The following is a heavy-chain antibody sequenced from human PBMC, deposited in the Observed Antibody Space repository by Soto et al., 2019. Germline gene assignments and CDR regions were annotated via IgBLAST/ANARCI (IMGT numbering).Heavy chain of an antibody. CDR1: GVSISSGGYY. V-gene: IGHV4-31*03. J-gene: IGHJ4*02. Sequence: SETLSLTCTVSGVSISSGGYYWSWIRQHPGKGLEWIGYIYYSGSTYYNPSLKSRLTISVDTSKNQFSLKLSSVTAADTAVYYCARATGTSSFDYWGQGTLVTVSS. CDR3: ARATGTSSFDY. CDR2: IYYSGST. D-gene: IGHD1-1*01.